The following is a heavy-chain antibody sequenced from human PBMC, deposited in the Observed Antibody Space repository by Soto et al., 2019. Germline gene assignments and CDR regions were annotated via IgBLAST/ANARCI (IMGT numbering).Heavy chain of an antibody. D-gene: IGHD3-16*02. V-gene: IGHV3-48*02. Sequence: GGSLRLSCAGSGFTFSSYSMNWVRQAPGKGLEWISYITSSSGTKYYADSVRGRFTISRDNAQNSLFLQMNNLSDEDTAVYYCARAGLSYFDYWGQGTLVTVSS. J-gene: IGHJ4*02. CDR2: ITSSSGTK. CDR3: ARAGLSYFDY. CDR1: GFTFSSYS.